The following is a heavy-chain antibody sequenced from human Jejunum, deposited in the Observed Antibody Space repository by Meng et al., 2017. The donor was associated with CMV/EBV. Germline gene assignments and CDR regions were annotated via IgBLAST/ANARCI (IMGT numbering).Heavy chain of an antibody. J-gene: IGHJ4*02. CDR3: GRDGRPIDY. CDR1: GFTFNRYW. Sequence: QVGDCGGGLVQPGGSLRLSCSASGFTFNRYWMTWVRQAPGKGVEWVANINEDGSEKYYVDSVKGRFTISRDNAKNSVYLQMNSLRVEDTAVYYCGRDGRPIDYWGQGTLVTVSS. V-gene: IGHV3-7*04. CDR2: INEDGSEK. D-gene: IGHD1-26*01.